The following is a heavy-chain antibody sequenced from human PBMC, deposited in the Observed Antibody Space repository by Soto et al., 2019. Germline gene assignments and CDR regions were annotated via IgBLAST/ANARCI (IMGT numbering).Heavy chain of an antibody. Sequence: SETLCLTCAVSGGFISSGNWWSWVRQPPGKGLEWIGEIYHSGSTNYNPSLKSRVTISVDKSKNQFSLKLSSVTAADTAVYYCARGISGGKHXDYWGQGTLVTVS. CDR1: GGFISSGNW. D-gene: IGHD2-15*01. J-gene: IGHJ4*02. V-gene: IGHV4-4*02. CDR3: ARGISGGKHXDY. CDR2: IYHSGST.